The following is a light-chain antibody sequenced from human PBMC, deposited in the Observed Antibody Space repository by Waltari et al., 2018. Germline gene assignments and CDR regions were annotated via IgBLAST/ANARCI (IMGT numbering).Light chain of an antibody. V-gene: IGLV2-11*01. CDR3: CSYAGSYTWV. Sequence: QAALTQPRSVSGSPGQSVTISCTGTSSDIGGYNYVSWYQQNPGTAPKLMIYEVSKRPSWVSDRFSGSKSGNTASLTISGLQAEDEADYYCCSYAGSYTWVFGGGTRLTVL. CDR2: EVS. CDR1: SSDIGGYNY. J-gene: IGLJ2*01.